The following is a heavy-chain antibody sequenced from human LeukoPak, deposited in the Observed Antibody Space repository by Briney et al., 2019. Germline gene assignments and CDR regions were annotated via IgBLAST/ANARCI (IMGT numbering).Heavy chain of an antibody. CDR1: GFTFSRSS. J-gene: IGHJ4*02. CDR2: ITTSSSYI. D-gene: IGHD2-21*01. Sequence: PGGSLRLSCAASGFTFSRSSMNWVRQAPGKGLEWVSSITTSSSYIYYTDSVKGRFTISRDNVKNSLYLQMNSLRAEDTAVYYCAKEYGRIRPRYFDYWGQGTLVTVSS. CDR3: AKEYGRIRPRYFDY. V-gene: IGHV3-21*04.